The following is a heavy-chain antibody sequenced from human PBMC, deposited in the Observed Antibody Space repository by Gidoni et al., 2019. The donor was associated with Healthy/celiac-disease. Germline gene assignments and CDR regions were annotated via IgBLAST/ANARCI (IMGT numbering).Heavy chain of an antibody. CDR1: GFTFGSYS. J-gene: IGHJ4*02. V-gene: IGHV3-21*01. CDR3: ARVRRDYSSSMPDY. D-gene: IGHD6-6*01. Sequence: EVQLLESGGGLVKPGGSLRLSCAASGFTFGSYSMNWVRQAPGKGLEWVSSISSSSSYIYYADSVKGRFTISRDNAKNSLYLQMNSLRAEDTAVYYCARVRRDYSSSMPDYWGQGTLVTVSS. CDR2: ISSSSSYI.